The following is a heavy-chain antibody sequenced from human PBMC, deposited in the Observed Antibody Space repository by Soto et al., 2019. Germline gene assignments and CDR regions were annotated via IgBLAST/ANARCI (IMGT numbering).Heavy chain of an antibody. J-gene: IGHJ4*02. Sequence: EVQLLESGGGLVQPGGSLRLSCVASGFTFKNYDMRWVRQAPGKGLEWVSGISGSGAITYYPDSVRGRFTISRDNSKNTLYLQLNSLRAEGTAIYYCAKDRQFRSYYESAGHYNNWGQGTLVTVSS. CDR3: AKDRQFRSYYESAGHYNN. V-gene: IGHV3-23*01. CDR1: GFTFKNYD. CDR2: ISGSGAIT. D-gene: IGHD3-10*01.